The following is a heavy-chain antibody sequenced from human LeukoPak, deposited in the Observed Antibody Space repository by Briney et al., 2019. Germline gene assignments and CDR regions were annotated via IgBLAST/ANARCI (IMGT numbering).Heavy chain of an antibody. CDR2: IYYSGST. CDR1: GFTISYYY. CDR3: ARTTMVRGVIGWFDP. Sequence: PSETLSLTCTVTGFTISYYYWSWVRQPPGKGLEWIGYIYYSGSTNYNPSLKSRGTISVDTSKNQFSLKMSSVTAADTAVYYCARTTMVRGVIGWFDPWGQGTLVTVSS. V-gene: IGHV4-59*01. J-gene: IGHJ5*02. D-gene: IGHD3-10*01.